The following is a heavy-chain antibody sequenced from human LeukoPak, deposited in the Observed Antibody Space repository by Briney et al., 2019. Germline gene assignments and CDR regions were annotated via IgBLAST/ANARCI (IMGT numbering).Heavy chain of an antibody. CDR2: INPNSGGT. Sequence: GASVKVSCKAAGYTFTGYYMFWVRQAPGQGLEWMGRINPNSGGTNYAQKFQGRVTMTRETSIRTAYMELSRLRSDDTAVYYCARGYCSGGSCYSVENWFDPWGQGTLVTVSS. J-gene: IGHJ5*02. D-gene: IGHD2-15*01. V-gene: IGHV1-2*06. CDR1: GYTFTGYY. CDR3: ARGYCSGGSCYSVENWFDP.